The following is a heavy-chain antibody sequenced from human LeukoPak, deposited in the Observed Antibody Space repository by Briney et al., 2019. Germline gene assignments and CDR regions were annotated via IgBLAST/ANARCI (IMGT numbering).Heavy chain of an antibody. D-gene: IGHD3-3*01. J-gene: IGHJ6*02. CDR3: ARVPVFGVVTKGSMDV. CDR2: INPNSGGT. V-gene: IGHV1-2*06. CDR1: GYTFTGYY. Sequence: ASVKVSCKASGYTFTGYYMHWVRQAPGQGLEWMGRINPNSGGTNYAQKFQGRVTMTRDTSISTAYMELSRLRSDDTAVYYCARVPVFGVVTKGSMDVWGQGTRSPPP.